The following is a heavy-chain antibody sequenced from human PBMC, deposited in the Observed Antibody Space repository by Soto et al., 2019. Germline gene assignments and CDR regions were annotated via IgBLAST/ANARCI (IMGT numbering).Heavy chain of an antibody. V-gene: IGHV1-46*01. CDR3: VREKSPGLFDY. J-gene: IGHJ4*01. CDR2: IIPNGGHT. CDR1: GYSFTDYF. Sequence: ASVKVSCKASGYSFTDYFIHWVRQAPGQGLEWMGYIIPNGGHTGSTEKFRGRVTVTRDMSTSTVYMELTGLTFEDLAIYYCVREKSPGLFDYWGQGTLVTVSS.